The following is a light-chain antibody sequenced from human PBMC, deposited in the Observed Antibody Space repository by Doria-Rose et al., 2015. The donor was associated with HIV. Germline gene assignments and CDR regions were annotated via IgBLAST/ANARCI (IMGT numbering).Light chain of an antibody. CDR3: CSYAGTPLV. Sequence: PGQAITISCTGPSNDVGSYNLVSWYQQHPGKAPKLMIYEVNKRPSGVPYRFSGSKSGNTASLTISGLQAEDGADYYCCSYAGTPLVFGSGTKVTVL. CDR2: EVN. CDR1: SNDVGSYNL. V-gene: IGLV2-23*02. J-gene: IGLJ1*01.